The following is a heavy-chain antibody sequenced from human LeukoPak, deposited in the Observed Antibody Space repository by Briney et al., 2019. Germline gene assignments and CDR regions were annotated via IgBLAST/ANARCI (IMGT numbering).Heavy chain of an antibody. J-gene: IGHJ6*03. V-gene: IGHV3-21*01. CDR3: ARDPRGGGRYYANYYYHYMDV. Sequence: GGSLRLSCAASGFTFSNYIMNWVRQAPGKGLEWVSSISSSSSYIYYADSMKGRFTISRDNAKNSLYLQMNSLRAEDTAVYYCARDPRGGGRYYANYYYHYMDVWGKGTTVTVSS. CDR2: ISSSSSYI. CDR1: GFTFSNYI. D-gene: IGHD1-26*01.